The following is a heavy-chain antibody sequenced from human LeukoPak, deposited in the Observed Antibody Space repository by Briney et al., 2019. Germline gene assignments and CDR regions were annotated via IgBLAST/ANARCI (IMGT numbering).Heavy chain of an antibody. V-gene: IGHV4-59*01. D-gene: IGHD1-26*01. CDR2: IYYSGIT. Sequence: SETLSLTCTVSGGSISSYYWGWIRQPPGKGLEWIGYIYYSGITNYNPSLKSRVTISVDASKHQFSLKLSSVTAADTAVYYCARGGSYYGYFDYWGQGTLVTVSS. CDR3: ARGGSYYGYFDY. J-gene: IGHJ4*02. CDR1: GGSISSYY.